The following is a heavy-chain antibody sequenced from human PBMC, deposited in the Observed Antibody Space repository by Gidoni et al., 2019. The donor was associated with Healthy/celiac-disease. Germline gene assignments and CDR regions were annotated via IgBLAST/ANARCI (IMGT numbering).Heavy chain of an antibody. Sequence: QVQLVQSGAEVKKPGSSVKVSCKASGGTFSSYAISWVRQAPGQGLEWMGGLIPIFGTANYAQKFQGRVTITADKSTSTAYMELSSLRSEDTDVYYCARPPHYYDSSGYFEWGQGTLVTVSS. CDR2: LIPIFGTA. CDR1: GGTFSSYA. CDR3: ARPPHYYDSSGYFE. J-gene: IGHJ4*02. D-gene: IGHD3-22*01. V-gene: IGHV1-69*06.